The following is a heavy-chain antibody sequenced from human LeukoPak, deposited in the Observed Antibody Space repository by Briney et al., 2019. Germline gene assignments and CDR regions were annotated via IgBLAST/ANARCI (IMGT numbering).Heavy chain of an antibody. CDR2: IYHSGST. Sequence: SETLSLTCAVSGGSISSSNWWSWVRQPPGKGLEWIGEIYHSGSTNYNPSLKSRVTISVDKSKNQFSVNLSSVTAADTAVYYCARKYYYDSSGYNWGQGTLVTVSS. J-gene: IGHJ4*02. V-gene: IGHV4-4*02. D-gene: IGHD3-22*01. CDR1: GGSISSSNW. CDR3: ARKYYYDSSGYN.